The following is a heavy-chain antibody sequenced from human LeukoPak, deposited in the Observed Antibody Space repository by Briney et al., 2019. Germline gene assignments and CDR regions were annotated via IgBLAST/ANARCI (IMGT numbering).Heavy chain of an antibody. J-gene: IGHJ4*02. Sequence: KTSETLSLTCAVYGGSFSGYYWSWIRQPPGKGLEWIGEINHSGSTNYNPSLKSRVTISVDTSKNQFSLKLSSVTAADTAVYYCARGDYYDSSGYQSPSFDYWGQGTLVTVSS. CDR1: GGSFSGYY. D-gene: IGHD3-22*01. CDR3: ARGDYYDSSGYQSPSFDY. CDR2: INHSGST. V-gene: IGHV4-34*01.